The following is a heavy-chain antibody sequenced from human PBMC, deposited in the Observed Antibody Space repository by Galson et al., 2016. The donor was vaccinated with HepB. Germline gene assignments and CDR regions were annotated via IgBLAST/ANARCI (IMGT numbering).Heavy chain of an antibody. CDR2: IYPGDSDA. CDR3: TRHRGVNGGELQY. CDR1: GYSFLTYW. D-gene: IGHD3-10*01. J-gene: IGHJ4*02. Sequence: QAGAEVKKPGESLRISCKASGYSFLTYWIGWVRQMPEKGLEWMGIIYPGDSDARYRASFQGQVTISVDNSISTAYLQWSSLKTSDTATYYCTRHRGVNGGELQYWGQGTLVTVSS. V-gene: IGHV5-51*01.